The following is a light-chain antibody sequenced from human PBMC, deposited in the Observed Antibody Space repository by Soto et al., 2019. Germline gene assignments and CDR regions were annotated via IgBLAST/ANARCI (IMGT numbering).Light chain of an antibody. Sequence: EILLTQSPGTLSLSPGDRPTLSCRASQSVSSNYLAWYQQKPGQAPRLLIYGASRGAAGIPDRFSGSGSGTDFTLTIRRLEPEDFAVYFCQQYGRSPMFTFGQGTKLE. CDR2: GAS. CDR3: QQYGRSPMFT. J-gene: IGKJ2*01. V-gene: IGKV3-20*01. CDR1: QSVSSNY.